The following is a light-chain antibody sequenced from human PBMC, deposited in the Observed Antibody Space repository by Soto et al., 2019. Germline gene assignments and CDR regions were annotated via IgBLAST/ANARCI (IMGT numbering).Light chain of an antibody. CDR3: SSYAHGSIYV. Sequence: QSVLSHPASVSWSPGHAITISCTGSSSDVGAYNYVSWYLQHPGKAPKLLIYGVGNRPSGVSARFSGSKSGDTASLTISGLQAEDEADHYCSSYAHGSIYVFGTGTKVTVL. CDR2: GVG. CDR1: SSDVGAYNY. J-gene: IGLJ1*01. V-gene: IGLV2-14*01.